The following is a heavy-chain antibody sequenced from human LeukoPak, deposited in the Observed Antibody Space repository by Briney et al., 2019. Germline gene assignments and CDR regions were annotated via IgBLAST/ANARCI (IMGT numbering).Heavy chain of an antibody. CDR3: AKVLRFLEWLPFDY. CDR2: IYSGGST. Sequence: GGSLRLSCAASGFTVSSNYMSWVRQAPGKGLEWVSVIYSGGSTYYADSVKGRFTISRDNSKNTLYLQMNSLRAEDTAVYYCAKVLRFLEWLPFDYWGQGTLVTVSS. D-gene: IGHD3-3*01. CDR1: GFTVSSNY. J-gene: IGHJ4*02. V-gene: IGHV3-53*01.